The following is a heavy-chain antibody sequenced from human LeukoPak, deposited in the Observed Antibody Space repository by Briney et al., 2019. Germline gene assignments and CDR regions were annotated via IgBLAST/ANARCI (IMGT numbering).Heavy chain of an antibody. D-gene: IGHD6-19*01. Sequence: PGGSLRLSCAASGFTFSSYSMNWVRQAPGKGLEWVSSISSSSSYIYYADSVKGRFTISRDNAKNSLYLQMNSLRVEDTAVYYCARELRSIAVVVDYWGQGTLVTVSS. V-gene: IGHV3-21*01. J-gene: IGHJ4*02. CDR2: ISSSSSYI. CDR1: GFTFSSYS. CDR3: ARELRSIAVVVDY.